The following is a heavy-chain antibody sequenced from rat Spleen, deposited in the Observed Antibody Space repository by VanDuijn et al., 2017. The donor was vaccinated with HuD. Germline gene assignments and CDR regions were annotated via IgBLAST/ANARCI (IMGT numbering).Heavy chain of an antibody. CDR2: INTGGGDT. CDR3: ARHEMVTGYFDY. CDR1: GLSFSNYD. J-gene: IGHJ2*01. D-gene: IGHD1-1*01. Sequence: EVQLVESGGGLVQPGRSMKLSCAASGLSFSNYDMAWVRQAPTKGLEWVATINTGGGDTYYRDSVKGRFTISRDNAKNTLFLQMDSLRSEDTASYFCARHEMVTGYFDYWGQGVMVTVSS. V-gene: IGHV5S23*01.